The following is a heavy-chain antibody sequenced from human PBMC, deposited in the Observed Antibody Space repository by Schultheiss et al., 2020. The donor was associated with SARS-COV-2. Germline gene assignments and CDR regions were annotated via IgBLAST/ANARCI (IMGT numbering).Heavy chain of an antibody. J-gene: IGHJ4*02. V-gene: IGHV4-59*04. CDR1: GVSISSYC. CDR2: GHHSGST. Sequence: GSLRLSCTVSGVSISSYCWSWIRQPPGKGLEWIGYGHHSGSTYCDPSLKSRVTMSVDTSKNQFYLKLSSVTAAETAVYYCARQEAGYCDGRRCTAVRSFDYWGRGALVTVSS. D-gene: IGHD2-15*01. CDR3: ARQEAGYCDGRRCTAVRSFDY.